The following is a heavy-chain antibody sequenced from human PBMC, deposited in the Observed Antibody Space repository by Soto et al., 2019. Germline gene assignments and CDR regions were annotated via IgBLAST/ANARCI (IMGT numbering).Heavy chain of an antibody. CDR3: ARVRIRITMVRGGIDY. V-gene: IGHV3-30-3*01. D-gene: IGHD3-10*01. CDR2: ISYVGSNK. J-gene: IGHJ4*02. Sequence: QVQLVGSGGGVVQPGRSLRLSCAASGFPFRSATMHLVRKAPVRGLEWVAVISYVGSNKYYEYYVKGRFTISRDNSKNTLSLQMNSLRAEDTAVYYCARVRIRITMVRGGIDYWGPGTLVTVSS. CDR1: GFPFRSAT.